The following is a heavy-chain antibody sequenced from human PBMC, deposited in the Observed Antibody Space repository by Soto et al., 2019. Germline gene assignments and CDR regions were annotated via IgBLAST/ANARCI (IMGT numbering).Heavy chain of an antibody. V-gene: IGHV6-1*01. J-gene: IGHJ6*02. Sequence: SQTLSLTCAISGDSVSSNSAAWNWIRQSPSRGLEWLGGTYYRSKWYNDYAVSVKSRITINPDTSKNQFSLQLNSVTPEDTAVYYCARDKEGRSGWRNDYYYGMDVWGQGTTVTVSS. D-gene: IGHD6-19*01. CDR2: TYYRSKWYN. CDR3: ARDKEGRSGWRNDYYYGMDV. CDR1: GDSVSSNSAA.